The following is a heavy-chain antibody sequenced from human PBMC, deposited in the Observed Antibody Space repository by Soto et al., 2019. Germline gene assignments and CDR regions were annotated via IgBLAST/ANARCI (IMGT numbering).Heavy chain of an antibody. Sequence: QVQLQQWGAGLLKPSETLSLTCAVYGGSFSGYYWSWIRQPPGKGLEWIGEINHSGSTNYNPSLKSRVTISVDASKTQSSLKLSSVTAADAAVYYCARGPAARLQPNYYCSMDVWGKGTKVTVSS. CDR1: GGSFSGYY. D-gene: IGHD6-6*01. CDR2: INHSGST. CDR3: ARGPAARLQPNYYCSMDV. J-gene: IGHJ6*03. V-gene: IGHV4-34*01.